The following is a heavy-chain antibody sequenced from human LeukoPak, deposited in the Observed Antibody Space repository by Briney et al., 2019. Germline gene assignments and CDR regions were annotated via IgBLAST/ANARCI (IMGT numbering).Heavy chain of an antibody. Sequence: GASLRLSCAASGFPFSSYAMSWVREAPGKGLEWVSAISGSGSSTYYADSVKGRFTISRDNSKNTLYLQMNSLRAEDTAVYYCAKDRYCSGGSCYSGFDYWGQGTLVTVSS. V-gene: IGHV3-23*01. CDR2: ISGSGSST. J-gene: IGHJ4*02. CDR3: AKDRYCSGGSCYSGFDY. CDR1: GFPFSSYA. D-gene: IGHD2-15*01.